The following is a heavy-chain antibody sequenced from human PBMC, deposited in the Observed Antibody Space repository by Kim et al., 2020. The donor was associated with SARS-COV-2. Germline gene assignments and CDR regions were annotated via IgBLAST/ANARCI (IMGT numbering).Heavy chain of an antibody. CDR2: IWYDGSNK. CDR3: ARDLYYYDSSGYFAIRPHWGLYYYYGMDV. V-gene: IGHV3-33*01. Sequence: GGSLRLSCAASGFTFSSYGMHWVRQAPGKGLEWVAVIWYDGSNKYYADSVKGRFTISRDNSKNTLYLQMNSLRAEDTAVYYCARDLYYYDSSGYFAIRPHWGLYYYYGMDVWGQGTTVTVSS. CDR1: GFTFSSYG. D-gene: IGHD3-22*01. J-gene: IGHJ6*02.